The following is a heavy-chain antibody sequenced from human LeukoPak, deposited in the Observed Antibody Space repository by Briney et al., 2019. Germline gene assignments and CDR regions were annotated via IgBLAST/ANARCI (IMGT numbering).Heavy chain of an antibody. V-gene: IGHV4-39*01. CDR2: IYYSGST. CDR3: ASAGGLYLFDP. D-gene: IGHD3-10*01. CDR1: GGSISSSSYY. J-gene: IGHJ5*02. Sequence: PSETLFLTCTVSGGSISSSSYYWGWIRQPPGKGLEWIGSIYYSGSTYYNPSLKSRVTISVDTSKNQFSLKLSSVTAADTAVYYCASAGGLYLFDPWGQGTLVTVSS.